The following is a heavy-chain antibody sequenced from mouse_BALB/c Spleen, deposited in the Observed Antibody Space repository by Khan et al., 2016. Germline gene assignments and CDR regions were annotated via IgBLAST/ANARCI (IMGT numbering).Heavy chain of an antibody. CDR3: TRWQAYYRYDDVMDY. V-gene: IGHV1-15*01. CDR2: IDPETGGS. Sequence: QVQLKQSGAELVRPGASVTLSCKASGFTFTDYEMHWVKQTPVHGLEWIGAIDPETGGSAYNQKFQGKATVTADKSSSTAYMELRSLTSEDSAVYYCTRWQAYYRYDDVMDYWGQGTSVTVSS. J-gene: IGHJ4*01. D-gene: IGHD2-14*01. CDR1: GFTFTDYE.